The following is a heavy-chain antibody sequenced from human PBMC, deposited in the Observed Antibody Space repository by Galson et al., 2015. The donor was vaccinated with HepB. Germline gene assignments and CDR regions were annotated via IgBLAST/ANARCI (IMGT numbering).Heavy chain of an antibody. Sequence: SLRLSCAASGFTFSSYWMHWVRQAPGKGLVWVSRINSDGSSTSYADSVKGRFTISRDNAKNTLYLQMNSLRAEDTAVYYCARVIRSEIDCSSTSCYDLVFWLGYYYYYMDVWGKGTTVTVSS. CDR3: ARVIRSEIDCSSTSCYDLVFWLGYYYYYMDV. CDR2: INSDGSST. CDR1: GFTFSSYW. J-gene: IGHJ6*03. V-gene: IGHV3-74*01. D-gene: IGHD2-2*01.